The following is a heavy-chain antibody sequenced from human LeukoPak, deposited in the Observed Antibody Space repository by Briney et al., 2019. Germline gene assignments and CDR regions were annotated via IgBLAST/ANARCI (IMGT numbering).Heavy chain of an antibody. CDR3: AGVGSSGWGSFDY. Sequence: GGSLRLSCAASGFTFSSYWMHWVRQAPGKGLVWVSRINSDGSSTNYADSVKGRFTISRDNAKNTLYLQMNSLRAEDTAMYYCAGVGSSGWGSFDYWGQGTLVTVCS. CDR2: INSDGSST. CDR1: GFTFSSYW. J-gene: IGHJ4*02. D-gene: IGHD6-19*01. V-gene: IGHV3-74*01.